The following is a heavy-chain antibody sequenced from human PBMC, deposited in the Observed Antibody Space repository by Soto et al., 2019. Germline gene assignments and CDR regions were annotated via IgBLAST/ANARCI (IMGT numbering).Heavy chain of an antibody. D-gene: IGHD4-17*01. V-gene: IGHV4-39*01. J-gene: IGHJ4*02. CDR3: ARQRTTVVTQAYFDH. CDR2: IYYSGRS. CDR1: GGSITSSSYY. Sequence: SETLSLTCTVSGGSITSSSYYWGWIRQPPGKGLEWIGGIYYSGRSYYNPSLKSRVTMSVDTSKNQFSLTLNSVTAADATVYYCARQRTTVVTQAYFDHWGQGTLVTVS.